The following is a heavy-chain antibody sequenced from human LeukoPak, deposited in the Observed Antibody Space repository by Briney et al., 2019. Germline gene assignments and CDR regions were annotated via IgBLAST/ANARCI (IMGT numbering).Heavy chain of an antibody. CDR1: GFTFSSYA. J-gene: IGHJ4*02. V-gene: IGHV3-49*04. D-gene: IGHD5-12*01. Sequence: GGSLRLSCAASGFTFSSYAMSWVRQAPGKGLEWVGFIRSKAYGGTTEYAASVKGRFTISRDDSKSIAYLQMNSLKTEDTAVYYCTRDRDSQYSGYDYGYWGQGTLVTVSS. CDR2: IRSKAYGGTT. CDR3: TRDRDSQYSGYDYGY.